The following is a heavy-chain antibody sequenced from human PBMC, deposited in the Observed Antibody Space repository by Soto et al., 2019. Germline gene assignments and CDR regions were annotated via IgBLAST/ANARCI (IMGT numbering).Heavy chain of an antibody. CDR1: GYSITAGGYY. J-gene: IGHJ5*02. V-gene: IGHV4-31*03. CDR2: FYSSGSI. CDR3: ARMYSSGSGWFHP. Sequence: PSETLSLTCFVSGYSITAGGYYWSWIRHHPGKWLEWIGSFYSSGSIIYNPSLRSRVSISGDTSSNQFSMSLTSVTAADTARYYCARMYSSGSGWFHPWGQGTLVTVYS. D-gene: IGHD6-19*01.